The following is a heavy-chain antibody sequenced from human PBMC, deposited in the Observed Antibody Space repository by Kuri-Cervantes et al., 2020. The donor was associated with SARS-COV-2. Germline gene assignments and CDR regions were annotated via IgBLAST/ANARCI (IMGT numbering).Heavy chain of an antibody. J-gene: IGHJ4*02. D-gene: IGHD3-10*01. CDR3: ASSLLWFGELLD. CDR2: IWYDGSNK. CDR1: GFTFSSYG. Sequence: GESLKISCAASGFTFSSYGMHWVRQAPGKGLEWVAVIWYDGSNKYYADSVKGRFTISRDNPKNTLYLQMNSLRAEDTAVYYCASSLLWFGELLDWGQGTLVTVSS. V-gene: IGHV3-33*01.